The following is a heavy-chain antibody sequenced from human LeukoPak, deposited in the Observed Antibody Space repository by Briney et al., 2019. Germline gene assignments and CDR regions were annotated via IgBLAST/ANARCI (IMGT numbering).Heavy chain of an antibody. Sequence: GGSLRLSWAGSGFTFNNYAMSWVSRAPRKGLEWVSTIMIGGDGKHYADSVKGRFTISRDRSESTLYLQMNGLRADDTAVYYCVRAAPRDCSPASCSLFDTWGQGTLVTVSS. V-gene: IGHV3-23*01. CDR1: GFTFNNYA. J-gene: IGHJ4*02. CDR2: IMIGGDGK. CDR3: VRAAPRDCSPASCSLFDT. D-gene: IGHD2-2*01.